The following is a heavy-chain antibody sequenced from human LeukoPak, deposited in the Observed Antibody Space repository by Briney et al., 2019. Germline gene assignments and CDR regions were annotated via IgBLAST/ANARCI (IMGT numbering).Heavy chain of an antibody. Sequence: SETLSLTCTVSGGSISSGDYYWSWIRQPPGKGLEWIGYIYYSGSTYYNPSLKSRVTISVDTSKNQFSLNLTSVTAADAAVYYCTRDRNSGLVRYFDYWGQGTLVTVSS. V-gene: IGHV4-30-4*08. D-gene: IGHD6-19*01. CDR1: GGSISSGDYY. CDR3: TRDRNSGLVRYFDY. CDR2: IYYSGST. J-gene: IGHJ4*02.